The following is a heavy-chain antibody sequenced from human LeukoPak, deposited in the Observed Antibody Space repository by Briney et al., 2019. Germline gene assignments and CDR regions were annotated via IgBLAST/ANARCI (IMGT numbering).Heavy chain of an antibody. Sequence: ASVKISCKASGYTFTSYGISWVRQAPGQGLEWMGWISAYNGNTNYAQKLQGRVTMTTGTSTSTAYMELRSLRSDDTAVYYCARSGGFGEPEYYFDYWGQGTLVTVSS. CDR1: GYTFTSYG. D-gene: IGHD3-10*01. CDR2: ISAYNGNT. CDR3: ARSGGFGEPEYYFDY. J-gene: IGHJ4*02. V-gene: IGHV1-18*04.